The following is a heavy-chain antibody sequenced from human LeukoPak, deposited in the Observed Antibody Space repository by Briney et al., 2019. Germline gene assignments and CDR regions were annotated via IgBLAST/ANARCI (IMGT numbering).Heavy chain of an antibody. CDR2: INAGNGNT. J-gene: IGHJ4*02. Sequence: ASVKVSCKASGYTFTSYAMHWVRQAPGQRLEWMGWINAGNGNTKYSQNFQGRVTITRDTSASTAYMELSSLRSEDTAVYYCARSIGYDSSGIDYWGQGTLVTVSS. CDR1: GYTFTSYA. CDR3: ARSIGYDSSGIDY. D-gene: IGHD3-22*01. V-gene: IGHV1-3*01.